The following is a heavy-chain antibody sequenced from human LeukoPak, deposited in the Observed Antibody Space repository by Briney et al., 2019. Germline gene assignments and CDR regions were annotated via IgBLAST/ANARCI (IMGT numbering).Heavy chain of an antibody. CDR1: GFIVSSNY. D-gene: IGHD4-17*01. V-gene: IGHV3-53*01. J-gene: IGHJ3*02. CDR2: IYSGGTT. Sequence: GGSLRLSCAASGFIVSSNYMSWVRRAPGKGLEWVSVIYSGGTTYYADSVKGRFTISRDNSNNTLYLQMNSLGAEDTAVYYCARGPVTRFEIWGQGTMVTVSS. CDR3: ARGPVTRFEI.